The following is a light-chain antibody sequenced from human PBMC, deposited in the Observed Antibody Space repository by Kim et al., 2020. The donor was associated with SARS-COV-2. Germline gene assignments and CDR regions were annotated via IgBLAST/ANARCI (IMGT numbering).Light chain of an antibody. CDR3: QSYDDINV. J-gene: IGLJ1*01. CDR1: SGSIVSNN. V-gene: IGLV6-57*03. CDR2: EDN. Sequence: NFMLTQPHSLSSSPFTTLTLSCIRSSGSIVSNNVQWYQQRPGSAPTTVIYEDNQRPSGVPDRFSGSIDSSSNSASLTISGLKTEDEADYYCQSYDDINVFGTGTKVTV.